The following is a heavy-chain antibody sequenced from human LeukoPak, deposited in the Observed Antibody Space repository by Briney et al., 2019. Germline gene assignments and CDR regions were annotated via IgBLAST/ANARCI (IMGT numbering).Heavy chain of an antibody. CDR1: GFTFDDYA. V-gene: IGHV3-9*01. D-gene: IGHD6-13*01. J-gene: IGHJ4*02. CDR3: AKDVGRSSWLIDY. Sequence: GGSLRLSCAASGFTFDDYAMHWVRQAPGKGLEWVSSISWNSGSIGYADSVKGRFTISRDNAKNSLYLQMNSLRAEDTALYYCAKDVGRSSWLIDYWGQGTLVTVSS. CDR2: ISWNSGSI.